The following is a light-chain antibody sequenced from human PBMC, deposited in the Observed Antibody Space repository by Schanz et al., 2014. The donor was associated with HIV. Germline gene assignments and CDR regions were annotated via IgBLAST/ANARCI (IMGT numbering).Light chain of an antibody. CDR2: EVS. CDR1: SSDVGGYNY. J-gene: IGLJ2*01. Sequence: QSVLTQPASVSGSPGQSVTISCTGTSSDVGGYNYVSWYQQHPGKAPKLMIYEVSKRPSGVPDRFSGSKSGNTASLTVSGLQAEDEADYYCSSYAGSNNPVVFGGGTKLTVL. V-gene: IGLV2-8*01. CDR3: SSYAGSNNPVV.